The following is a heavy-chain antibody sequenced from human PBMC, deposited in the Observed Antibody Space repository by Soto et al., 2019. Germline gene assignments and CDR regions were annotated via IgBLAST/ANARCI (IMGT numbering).Heavy chain of an antibody. CDR2: ISSRSSNI. J-gene: IGHJ4*02. V-gene: IGHV3-21*01. CDR1: GFTFNIYS. D-gene: IGHD3-22*01. Sequence: SGGSLRLSCAASGFTFNIYSMNWVRQAPGKGLEWVSSISSRSSNIDYADSVKGRFTISRDNANNSLYLQMNNLSADDTAVYYCARDTKMLAPLIYMDHWGRGXLVTVYS. CDR3: ARDTKMLAPLIYMDH.